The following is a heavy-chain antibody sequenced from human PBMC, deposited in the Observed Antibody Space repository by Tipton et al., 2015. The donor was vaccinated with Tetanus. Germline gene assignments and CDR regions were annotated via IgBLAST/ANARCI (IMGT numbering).Heavy chain of an antibody. CDR3: ARDLRGGGNSDY. CDR2: INPYNGHT. V-gene: IGHV1-18*01. CDR1: GYTFITYA. D-gene: IGHD4-23*01. J-gene: IGHJ4*02. Sequence: QLVQSGAEVKEPGASVKVSCKASGYTFITYAISWVRQAPGQGLEWMGWINPYNGHTNYEQKFQGRVSMTTDTSTTTAYMALRSLRTDDTAVYFCARDLRGGGNSDYRGQGTLVTVSS.